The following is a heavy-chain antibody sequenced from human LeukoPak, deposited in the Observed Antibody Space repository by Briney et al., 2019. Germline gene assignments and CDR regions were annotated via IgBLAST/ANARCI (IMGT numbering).Heavy chain of an antibody. V-gene: IGHV3-23*01. CDR3: AKVSSGYCSGGSCYYFDY. CDR1: GFTFSSYA. J-gene: IGHJ4*02. Sequence: GGSLRLSCAASGFTFSSYAMSWVRQAPGKGLEWVSAISGSGGSTYYADSVKGRFTISRDNSKNTLYLQMNSLRAGDTAVYYCAKVSSGYCSGGSCYYFDYWGQGTLVTVSS. D-gene: IGHD2-15*01. CDR2: ISGSGGST.